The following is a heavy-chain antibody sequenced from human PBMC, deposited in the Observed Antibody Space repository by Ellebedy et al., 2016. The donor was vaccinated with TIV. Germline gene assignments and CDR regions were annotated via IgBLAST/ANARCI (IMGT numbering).Heavy chain of an antibody. CDR2: ISAYTGDT. CDR3: ARDMVQGMVSRYLWYDY. J-gene: IGHJ4*02. D-gene: IGHD5/OR15-5a*01. V-gene: IGHV1-18*01. Sequence: ASVKVSCKTSGYDFATYSVSWVRQAPGQGLEWMGWISAYTGDTNYARKFQGRVSLTTDISTSTAYMELRSLRSDDTAVYYCARDMVQGMVSRYLWYDYWGQGTPVTVSS. CDR1: GYDFATYS.